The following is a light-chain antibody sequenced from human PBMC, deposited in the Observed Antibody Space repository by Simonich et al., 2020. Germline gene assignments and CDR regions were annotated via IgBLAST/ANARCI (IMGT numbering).Light chain of an antibody. CDR1: SSVVGGYNY. J-gene: IGLJ3*02. V-gene: IGLV2-14*01. Sequence: QSALTQPASVSGSPGQSITISCTGTSSVVGGYNYVSWYQQHPGKAPKLMIYDVRKRPSGVSNRFSGANAGNTASLTISGLQAEDEADYYCSSYTSSSTLVFGGGTKLTVL. CDR3: SSYTSSSTLV. CDR2: DVR.